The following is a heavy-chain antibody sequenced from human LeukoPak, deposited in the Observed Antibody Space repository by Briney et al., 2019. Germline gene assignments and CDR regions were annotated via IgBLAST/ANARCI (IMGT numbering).Heavy chain of an antibody. Sequence: SETLSLTCTVSGGSISSSSYYWGWIRQPPGKGLEWIGSIYYSGSTYYNPSLKSRVTISVDTSKNQFSLKLSSVTAADTAVYYCARGPGGYSYGYFDYWGQGTLVTFSS. D-gene: IGHD5-18*01. CDR1: GGSISSSSYY. CDR2: IYYSGST. CDR3: ARGPGGYSYGYFDY. V-gene: IGHV4-39*01. J-gene: IGHJ4*02.